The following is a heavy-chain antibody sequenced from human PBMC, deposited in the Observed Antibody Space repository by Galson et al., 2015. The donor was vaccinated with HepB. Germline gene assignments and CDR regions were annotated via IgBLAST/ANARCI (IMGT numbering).Heavy chain of an antibody. V-gene: IGHV3-23*01. CDR3: AKPPGRACGADCHFDY. D-gene: IGHD2-21*02. J-gene: IGHJ4*02. CDR1: GFTFSNYA. Sequence: SLRLSCAASGFTFSNYAMSWVRQAPGKGLEWVSAISGSGGSTYYADSVKGRFTISRDNSNNMLYLQMNSLRAEDTAVYYCAKPPGRACGADCHFDYWGQGTLVTVSS. CDR2: ISGSGGST.